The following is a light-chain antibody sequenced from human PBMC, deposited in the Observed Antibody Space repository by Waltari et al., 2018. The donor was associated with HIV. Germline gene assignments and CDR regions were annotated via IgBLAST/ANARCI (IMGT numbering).Light chain of an antibody. J-gene: IGKJ1*01. CDR1: QRFLYRSDNRNY. Sequence: DIVMTQSPESLAVSLGERATINCKSSQRFLYRSDNRNYLAWYQQKPGQPPKLLFSWASARESGVPGRFSGSGSGTKFTLTIRSLEAEDVAVYYCQQYATFPWTFGQGTKVEIK. CDR2: WAS. CDR3: QQYATFPWT. V-gene: IGKV4-1*01.